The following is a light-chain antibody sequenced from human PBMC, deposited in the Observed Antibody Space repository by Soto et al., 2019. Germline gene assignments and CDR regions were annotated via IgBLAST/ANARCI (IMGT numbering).Light chain of an antibody. CDR2: GAS. J-gene: IGKJ4*01. V-gene: IGKV3-15*01. CDR3: QQYNSWPLT. CDR1: QSVSSN. Sequence: EIVVTQSQATLSVSPGERATLSCRASQSVSSNLAWYQQKPGQAPRLLIYGASTRATGIPARFSGSGSGTEFTLTISSLQSEDFAVYYCQQYNSWPLTFGGGTKVDI.